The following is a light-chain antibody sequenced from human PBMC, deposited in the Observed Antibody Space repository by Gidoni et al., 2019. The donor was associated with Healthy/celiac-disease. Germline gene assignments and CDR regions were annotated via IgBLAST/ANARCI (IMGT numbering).Light chain of an antibody. CDR1: QSLLHSNGYNL. CDR2: LGS. Sequence: DLVMTQSPLSLPVTPGEPASISCRSSQSLLHSNGYNLLDWYLQKPGQSPQLLIYLGSNRASGVPDRFSGSGSGTDFTLKISRVEAEDVGVYYCMQALQTPTTFGQGTRLEIK. CDR3: MQALQTPTT. J-gene: IGKJ5*01. V-gene: IGKV2-28*01.